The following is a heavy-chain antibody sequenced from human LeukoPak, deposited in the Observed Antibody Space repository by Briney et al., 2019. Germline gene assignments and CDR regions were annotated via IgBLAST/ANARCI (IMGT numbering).Heavy chain of an antibody. D-gene: IGHD3-9*01. Sequence: PGGSLRLSCAASGFTVSSHYMTWVRPAPGKGLEWVSVIYSGASTYYADSVKGRFTISRDDSKNTLHLQMNSLRAEDTAVYYCARGPDISTGPPPDYWGQGTLVTVSS. CDR1: GFTVSSHY. CDR3: ARGPDISTGPPPDY. CDR2: IYSGAST. J-gene: IGHJ4*02. V-gene: IGHV3-53*01.